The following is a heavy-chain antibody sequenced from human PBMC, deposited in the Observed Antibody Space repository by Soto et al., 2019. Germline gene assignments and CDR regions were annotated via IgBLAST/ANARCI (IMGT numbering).Heavy chain of an antibody. Sequence: LGESLKISCKGSGYSFSTHWVGWVRQVPGKGLEWMGIIYPGDSDARYSPSFKGQVTISVDESTTTAFLQWSSLKASDTAMYFCARSQFDYVWGTSGYFDSWGQGTLVTVSS. J-gene: IGHJ4*02. CDR1: GYSFSTHW. CDR2: IYPGDSDA. V-gene: IGHV5-51*01. CDR3: ARSQFDYVWGTSGYFDS. D-gene: IGHD3-16*01.